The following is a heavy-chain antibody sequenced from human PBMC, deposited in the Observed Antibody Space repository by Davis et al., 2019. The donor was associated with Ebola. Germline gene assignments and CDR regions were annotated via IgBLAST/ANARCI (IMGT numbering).Heavy chain of an antibody. CDR2: IKQDGSEK. Sequence: GGSLRLSCAASGFTFSSYWMSWVRQAPGKGLEWVANIKQDGSEKYYVDSVKGRFTISRDNAKNSLYLQMNSLRAEDTAVYYCARVSGYSYGYSYYYYGMDVWGQGTTVTVSS. CDR3: ARVSGYSYGYSYYYYGMDV. CDR1: GFTFSSYW. D-gene: IGHD5-18*01. J-gene: IGHJ6*02. V-gene: IGHV3-7*03.